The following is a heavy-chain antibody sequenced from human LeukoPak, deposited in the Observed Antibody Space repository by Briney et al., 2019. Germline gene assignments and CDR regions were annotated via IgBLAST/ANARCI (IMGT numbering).Heavy chain of an antibody. CDR2: ISWNSGDI. J-gene: IGHJ4*02. V-gene: IGHV3-9*01. CDR3: ARAQSRESDDSGSFYRHFDY. Sequence: GGSLRLSCEATGFVFYDYAMHWVRQVPGKGLEWVSGISWNSGDIAYADSVKGRFTISRDNAKNSLYLQMNSLKPEDTALYYCARAQSRESDDSGSFYRHFDYWGRGTLVTVSS. CDR1: GFVFYDYA. D-gene: IGHD3-10*01.